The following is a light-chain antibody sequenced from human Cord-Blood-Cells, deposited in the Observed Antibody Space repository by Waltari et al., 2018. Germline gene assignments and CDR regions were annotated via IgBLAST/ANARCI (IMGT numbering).Light chain of an antibody. V-gene: IGKV3-15*01. Sequence: ELVMTQSPATPSVFPGESATLACSASQSVSSNLAWYQQKPGQAPRLLIYGASTRATGIPARFSGSGSGTEFTLTISSLQSEDFAVYYCQQYNNWPLTFGGGTKVEIK. J-gene: IGKJ4*01. CDR2: GAS. CDR3: QQYNNWPLT. CDR1: QSVSSN.